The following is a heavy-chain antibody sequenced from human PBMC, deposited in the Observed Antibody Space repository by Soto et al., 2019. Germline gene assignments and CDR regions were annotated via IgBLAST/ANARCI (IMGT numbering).Heavy chain of an antibody. J-gene: IGHJ6*02. CDR1: GYTFTGYY. D-gene: IGHD6-13*01. CDR3: ARVFVGSSPNPPYYYYYGMDV. CDR2: INPNSGGT. Sequence: QVQLVQSGAEVKKPGASVKVSCKASGYTFTGYYMHWVRQAPGQGLEGMGWINPNSGGTNYAQKFQGRVTMTRDTPISTAYMELSRLRSDDKAVYYCARVFVGSSPNPPYYYYYGMDVWGQGTTVTVSS. V-gene: IGHV1-2*02.